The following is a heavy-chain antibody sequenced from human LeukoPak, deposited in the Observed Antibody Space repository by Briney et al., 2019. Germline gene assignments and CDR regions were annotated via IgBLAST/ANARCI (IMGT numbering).Heavy chain of an antibody. V-gene: IGHV4-34*01. CDR3: ARVPPYCGGDCYFDY. J-gene: IGHJ4*02. D-gene: IGHD2-21*02. CDR1: GGSFSGYY. Sequence: SETLSLTCAVYGGSFSGYYWSWIRQPPGKGLERIGEINHSGSTNYNPSLKSRVTISVDTSKNQFSLKLSSVTAADTAVYYCARVPPYCGGDCYFDYWGQGTLVTVSS. CDR2: INHSGST.